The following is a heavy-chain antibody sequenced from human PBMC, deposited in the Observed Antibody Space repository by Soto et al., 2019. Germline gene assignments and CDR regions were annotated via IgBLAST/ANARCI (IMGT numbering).Heavy chain of an antibody. CDR2: IRGAGGGT. CDR3: AKGSVGTVRSSGWCNWRDP. Sequence: EVQLSDSGGSLVQPGGSLRLSCAASPFTLSSSAMRWVRQAPGKGLEWVSSIRGAGGGTLYADSVKGRFTISRDLAKNTLLLQMNSLRAEDTAIYYWAKGSVGTVRSSGWCNWRDPGGQGTLVTVSS. CDR1: PFTLSSSA. V-gene: IGHV3-23*01. D-gene: IGHD6-19*01. J-gene: IGHJ5*02.